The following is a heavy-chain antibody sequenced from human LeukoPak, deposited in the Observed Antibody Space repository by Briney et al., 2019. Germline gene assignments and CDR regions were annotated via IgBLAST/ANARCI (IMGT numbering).Heavy chain of an antibody. D-gene: IGHD3-10*01. J-gene: IGHJ5*02. CDR3: ARDRYYGSGSYFDP. Sequence: SETLSLTCAVYGGSFSGYYWSWIRQPPGKGLEWIREINHSGSTNYNPSLKSRVTISVDTSKNQFSLKLSSVTAADTALYHCARDRYYGSGSYFDPWGQGTLVTVSS. CDR1: GGSFSGYY. CDR2: INHSGST. V-gene: IGHV4-34*01.